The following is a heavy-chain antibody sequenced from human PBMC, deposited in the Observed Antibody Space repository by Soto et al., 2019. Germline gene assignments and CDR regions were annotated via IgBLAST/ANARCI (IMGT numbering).Heavy chain of an antibody. Sequence: QVQLVESGGGVVQPGRSLRLSCATSGFTFSNYAFHWVRQAPGKGLEWVAVIWYDGSKKHPADPVKGRFTISRDDSKNTLYLQMNSLRVEDTAVYCCGRDGNYQQSYYWGQGTLVTVSS. CDR2: IWYDGSKK. CDR3: GRDGNYQQSYY. J-gene: IGHJ4*02. CDR1: GFTFSNYA. V-gene: IGHV3-33*01. D-gene: IGHD2-2*01.